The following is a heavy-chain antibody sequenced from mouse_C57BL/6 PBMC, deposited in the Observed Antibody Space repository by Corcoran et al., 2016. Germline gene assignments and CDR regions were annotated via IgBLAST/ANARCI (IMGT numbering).Heavy chain of an antibody. Sequence: EVQLQQSGAELVRPGASVKLSCTASGFNIKDYYMHWVKQRPEQGLEWIGRIDPEDGDTEYAPKFQGKATMTADTSSNKAYLQRSSLTSEDTGVYYCTTSPLFAYWGQGNLVTVSA. V-gene: IGHV14-1*01. J-gene: IGHJ3*01. CDR2: IDPEDGDT. CDR1: GFNIKDYY. CDR3: TTSPLFAY.